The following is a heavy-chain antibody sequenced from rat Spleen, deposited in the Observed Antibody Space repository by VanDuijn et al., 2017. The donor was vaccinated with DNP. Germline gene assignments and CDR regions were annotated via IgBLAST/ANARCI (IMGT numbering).Heavy chain of an antibody. CDR2: MSSGGGT. D-gene: IGHD1-11*01. J-gene: IGHJ2*01. CDR1: GFSLNSYS. V-gene: IGHV2-6*01. Sequence: QVQLKESGPGLVQPSQTLSLTCTVSGFSLNSYSVTWVRQPPGKGLEWIALMSSGGGTFYNSALKSRLSISRDTSKSQVFLKMNSLQTEDTAMYFCARSGRGALDYWGQGVMVTVSS. CDR3: ARSGRGALDY.